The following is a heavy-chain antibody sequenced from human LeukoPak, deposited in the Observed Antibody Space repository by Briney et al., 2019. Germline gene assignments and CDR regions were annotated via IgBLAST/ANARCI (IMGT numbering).Heavy chain of an antibody. D-gene: IGHD3-22*01. Sequence: PSQTLSLTCSVSGDSIATRDHYWSWIRLSPGKGPEWIGYISASGITYFTPSLKSRVTMSVDTSKNQISLRLTSVTVADAAVYYCARVSSGFYLGSFDYWGQGTLVAVSS. J-gene: IGHJ4*02. V-gene: IGHV4-30-4*01. CDR1: GDSIATRDHY. CDR2: ISASGIT. CDR3: ARVSSGFYLGSFDY.